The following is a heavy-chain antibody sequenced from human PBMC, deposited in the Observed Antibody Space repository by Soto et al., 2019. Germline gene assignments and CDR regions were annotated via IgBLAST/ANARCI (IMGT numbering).Heavy chain of an antibody. CDR3: ARTMVRFDP. CDR1: GGSLSSYY. Sequence: SETLSLTCTVSGGSLSSYYWTWIRQPPGKGLEWIGYVYYSGNTNYNPSLKSRVTISVDTSKNQFSLKLSSVTAADTAVYYCARTMVRFDPWGQGTLVTVSS. D-gene: IGHD3-10*01. CDR2: VYYSGNT. V-gene: IGHV4-59*12. J-gene: IGHJ5*02.